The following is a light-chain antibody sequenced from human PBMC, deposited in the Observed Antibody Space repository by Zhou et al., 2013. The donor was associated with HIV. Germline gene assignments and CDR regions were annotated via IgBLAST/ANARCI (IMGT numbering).Light chain of an antibody. Sequence: IQMTQSPSTLSASVGDRVTITCRASQSISSWVAWYQQKPGKVPKLLIYKASSLESGVPSRFSGSGSGTEFTLTISSLQPDDFATYYCQQYNSYSQTFGQGTKVE. CDR1: QSISSW. CDR2: KAS. CDR3: QQYNSYSQT. J-gene: IGKJ1*01. V-gene: IGKV1-5*03.